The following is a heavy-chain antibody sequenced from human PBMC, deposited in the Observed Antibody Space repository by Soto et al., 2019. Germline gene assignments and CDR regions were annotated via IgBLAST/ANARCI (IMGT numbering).Heavy chain of an antibody. J-gene: IGHJ4*02. CDR1: GIIFSRYS. Sequence: EVQLVESGGGLVKPGGSLRLSCAVSGIIFSRYSMNWVRQAPGKGLEWVSSIGTSGSYIYDTDSVKGRFTISRYNTKDSMYLQMNSRRAEDAAIYYCARGSAFIGLDYWGQGTPVTVSS. D-gene: IGHD1-26*01. CDR3: ARGSAFIGLDY. V-gene: IGHV3-21*01. CDR2: IGTSGSYI.